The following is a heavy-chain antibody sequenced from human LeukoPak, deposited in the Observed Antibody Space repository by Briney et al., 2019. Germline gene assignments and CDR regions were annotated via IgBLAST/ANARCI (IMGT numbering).Heavy chain of an antibody. CDR2: ISGSGGST. Sequence: QPGGSLRLPCAASGFTFSSYAMSWVRQAPGKGLEWVSAISGSGGSTYYADSVKGRFTISRDNSKNTLYLQMNSLRAEDTAVYYCAKDGGYSYGYFDYWGQGTLVTVSS. D-gene: IGHD5-18*01. CDR3: AKDGGYSYGYFDY. CDR1: GFTFSSYA. V-gene: IGHV3-23*01. J-gene: IGHJ4*02.